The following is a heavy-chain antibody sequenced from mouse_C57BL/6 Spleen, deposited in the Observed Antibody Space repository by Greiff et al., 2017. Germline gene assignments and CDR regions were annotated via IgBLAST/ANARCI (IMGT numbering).Heavy chain of an antibody. Sequence: QVQLQQPGAELVKPGASVKMSCKASGYTFTSYWITWVKQRPGQGLEWIGDIYPGSGSTNYNEKFKSKATLTVDTSSSTAYMQLSSLTSEDSAVYYCAREGAFLAWFAYWGQGTLVTVSA. CDR2: IYPGSGST. CDR1: GYTFTSYW. V-gene: IGHV1-55*01. J-gene: IGHJ3*01. CDR3: AREGAFLAWFAY.